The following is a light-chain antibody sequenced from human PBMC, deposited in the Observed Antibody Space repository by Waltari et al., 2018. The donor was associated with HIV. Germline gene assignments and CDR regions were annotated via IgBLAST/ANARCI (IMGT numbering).Light chain of an antibody. CDR2: DAS. J-gene: IGKJ4*01. Sequence: EIVLTQSPATLSLAPGERATLSCRSSQSVSSNLAWSQQKPGQAPRLLIYDASNRATGLPARFSGSGSGTDFTLTISSLEPEDSAVYYCQQRSNWPPLTFGGGTKVSIK. V-gene: IGKV3-11*01. CDR3: QQRSNWPPLT. CDR1: QSVSSN.